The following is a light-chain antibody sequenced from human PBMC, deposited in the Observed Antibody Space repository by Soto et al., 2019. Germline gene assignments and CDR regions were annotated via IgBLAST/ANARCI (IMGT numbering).Light chain of an antibody. V-gene: IGLV2-14*01. J-gene: IGLJ1*01. CDR2: DVS. CDR1: SSDVGAYNY. Sequence: QSVLTQPASVSGSPGQSITISCTGTSSDVGAYNYDSWYRQYPGEAPKVIIYDVSHRPAGVSNRFSGSKSGNTASLTISGLQTQDKADYYCSSYTSATTYVFGTGTKVTVL. CDR3: SSYTSATTYV.